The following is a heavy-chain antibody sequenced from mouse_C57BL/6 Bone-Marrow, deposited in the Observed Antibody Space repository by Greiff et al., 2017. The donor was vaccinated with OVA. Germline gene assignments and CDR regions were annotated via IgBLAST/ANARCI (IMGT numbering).Heavy chain of an antibody. J-gene: IGHJ2*01. CDR2: IDPSDSYT. D-gene: IGHD1-1*01. Sequence: QVQLQQPGAELVMPGASVKLSCKASGYTFTSYWMHWVKQRPGQGLEWIGEIDPSDSYTNYTQKFKGKSTLTVDKSSSTAYMQLSSLTSEDSAVYYCALGSSPFDYWGQGTTLTVSS. CDR3: ALGSSPFDY. CDR1: GYTFTSYW. V-gene: IGHV1-69*01.